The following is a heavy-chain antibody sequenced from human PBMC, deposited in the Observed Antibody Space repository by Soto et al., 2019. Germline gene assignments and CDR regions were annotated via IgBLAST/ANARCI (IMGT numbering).Heavy chain of an antibody. D-gene: IGHD6-6*01. CDR1: GGTFSSYT. CDR3: ASPSRYSSSPEY. V-gene: IGHV1-69*02. Sequence: QVQLVQSGAEVKKPGSSVKVSCKASGGTFSSYTISWVRQAPGQGLEWMGRIIPILGIANYAQKFQGRVTITADKSTSTAYMELSSLRSEDTAVYYCASPSRYSSSPEYWGQGTLVTVSS. J-gene: IGHJ4*02. CDR2: IIPILGIA.